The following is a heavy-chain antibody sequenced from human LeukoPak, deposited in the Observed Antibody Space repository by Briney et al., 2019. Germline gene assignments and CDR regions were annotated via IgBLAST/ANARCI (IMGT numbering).Heavy chain of an antibody. CDR1: GYNFASYW. Sequence: GESLKISCKGSGYNFASYWIGWVRQMPGKGLEGMGIIYPGDSDTRYSPSFQGQVTISADKSISTAYLQWSSLKASDTAVFYCARQISGFTYGFAYWGQGTLVTVSS. J-gene: IGHJ4*02. CDR3: ARQISGFTYGFAY. CDR2: IYPGDSDT. D-gene: IGHD5-18*01. V-gene: IGHV5-51*01.